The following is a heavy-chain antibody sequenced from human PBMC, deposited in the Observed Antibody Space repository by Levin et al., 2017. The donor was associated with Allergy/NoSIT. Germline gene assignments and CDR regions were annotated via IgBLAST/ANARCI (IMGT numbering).Heavy chain of an antibody. D-gene: IGHD6-19*01. Sequence: QSGGSLRLSCAASGFTFSSYTMHWVRQAPGKGPEWVAIIWYDGTNKFYADSVKGRFTISRDNSQNTLHLQMTSLRGEDTAVYYGARDVAANAVAGTLATFWGQGTLVTVSS. CDR1: GFTFSSYT. CDR2: IWYDGTNK. CDR3: ARDVAANAVAGTLATF. V-gene: IGHV3-33*01. J-gene: IGHJ4*02.